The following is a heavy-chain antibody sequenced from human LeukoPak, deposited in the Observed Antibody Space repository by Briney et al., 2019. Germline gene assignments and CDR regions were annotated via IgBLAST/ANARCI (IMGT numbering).Heavy chain of an antibody. J-gene: IGHJ6*03. V-gene: IGHV4-61*01. D-gene: IGHD2-2*01. CDR2: MYYSGST. CDR3: ARCGIVVVPGAMGRKRYYYYMDV. Sequence: SETLSLTCSASSGSISSSSYYWSWIRQSPGKGLEWIGHMYYSGSTNYNPSLKSRVTISLDTSKNQFSLILSSVTAADTAVYYCARCGIVVVPGAMGRKRYYYYMDVWGEGTRSPSP. CDR1: SGSISSSSYY.